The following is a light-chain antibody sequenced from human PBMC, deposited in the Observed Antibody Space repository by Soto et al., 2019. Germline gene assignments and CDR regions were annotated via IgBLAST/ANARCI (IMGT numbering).Light chain of an antibody. V-gene: IGKV3-20*01. J-gene: IGKJ1*01. CDR3: QQYGTSPT. CDR2: GAS. CDR1: QSVSSSY. Sequence: EIVLTQSPGTLSLSPGERVTLSCRASQSVSSSYLAWYQQKPGQAPRLLIYGASSRATGIPDKFSASGSGTDFTLTIGRLEPEDFAVYYCQQYGTSPTFGQGTKVDIK.